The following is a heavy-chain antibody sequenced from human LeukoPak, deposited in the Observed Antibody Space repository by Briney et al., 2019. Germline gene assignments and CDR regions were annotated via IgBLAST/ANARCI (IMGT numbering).Heavy chain of an antibody. D-gene: IGHD6-19*01. CDR3: ARIGMAGSISDAFDI. Sequence: SGPTLVNPTQTLTLTCTFSGFSLSTSGMCVSWIRQPPGKALEWLSRNDWDDDKYYSASLKTRLTISKDTSKNQVVLTMTNMDPVDTATYYCARIGMAGSISDAFDIWGQGTMVTVSS. CDR1: GFSLSTSGMC. V-gene: IGHV2-70*11. J-gene: IGHJ3*02. CDR2: NDWDDDK.